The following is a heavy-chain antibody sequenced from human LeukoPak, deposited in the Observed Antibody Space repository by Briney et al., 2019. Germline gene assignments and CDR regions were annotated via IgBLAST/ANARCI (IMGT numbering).Heavy chain of an antibody. Sequence: PGGSLRLSCGASGFPFCRYWMSWVPRSTGKGVEWVANIKQEGSEKYYVHSVKGRFTISRDNAKNSLYLKMNSLRAEDTAVYYCARDRPYYDILTGYYNCGQGTLVTVSS. CDR2: IKQEGSEK. CDR1: GFPFCRYW. CDR3: ARDRPYYDILTGYYN. J-gene: IGHJ4*02. D-gene: IGHD3-9*01. V-gene: IGHV3-7*01.